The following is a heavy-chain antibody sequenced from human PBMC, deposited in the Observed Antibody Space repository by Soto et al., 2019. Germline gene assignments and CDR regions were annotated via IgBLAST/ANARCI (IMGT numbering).Heavy chain of an antibody. V-gene: IGHV4-59*02. CDR3: ARGTDYTQIASYHYGMDV. CDR2: AYYSGST. D-gene: IGHD4-4*01. Sequence: SETLSLTCTVSGKSVSTFYWSWIRQPPGKGLEWIGHAYYSGSTNYDPSLKSRVTISVDMSKNQVSLRLTSATAADTAVYYCARGTDYTQIASYHYGMDVWGQGTSVTVSS. J-gene: IGHJ6*02. CDR1: GKSVSTFY.